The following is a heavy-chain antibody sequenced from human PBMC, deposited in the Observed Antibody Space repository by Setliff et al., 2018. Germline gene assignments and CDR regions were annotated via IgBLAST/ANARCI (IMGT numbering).Heavy chain of an antibody. CDR3: ARHKVIKKEFIRLTWFDP. J-gene: IGHJ5*02. CDR1: GDSINTPTYH. V-gene: IGHV4-39*01. CDR2: IYYTGST. D-gene: IGHD3-10*01. Sequence: SETLSLTCTVSGDSINTPTYHWGWVRQPPGKGLEWIGLIYYTGSTYYNPSLKSRVTISEDMSENQIYLKLNPVTAADTAVYYCARHKVIKKEFIRLTWFDPWGQGTPVTVSS.